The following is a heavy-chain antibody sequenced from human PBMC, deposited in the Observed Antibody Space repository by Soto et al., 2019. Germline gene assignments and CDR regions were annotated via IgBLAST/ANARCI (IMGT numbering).Heavy chain of an antibody. Sequence: KPSETLSLTCTVSGGSISSGDYYWSWIRQPPGKGLEWIGYIYYSGSTYYNPSLKSRVTISVDTSKNQFSLKLSSVTAADTAVYYCARYYYDSSGYYYGGYYFDYWGQGTLVTVSS. J-gene: IGHJ4*02. V-gene: IGHV4-30-4*01. CDR2: IYYSGST. CDR1: GGSISSGDYY. CDR3: ARYYYDSSGYYYGGYYFDY. D-gene: IGHD3-22*01.